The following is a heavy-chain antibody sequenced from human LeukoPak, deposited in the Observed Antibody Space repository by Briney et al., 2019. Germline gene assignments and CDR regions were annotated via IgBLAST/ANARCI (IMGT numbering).Heavy chain of an antibody. CDR2: IYSGGST. Sequence: GGSLRLSCAASGFTFSGSAMHWVRQASGKGLEWVSVIYSGGSTYYADSVKGRFTISRDNSKNTLYLQMNSLRAEDTAVYYCARAIWSGYQYYFDYWGQGTLVTVSS. CDR3: ARAIWSGYQYYFDY. CDR1: GFTFSGSA. J-gene: IGHJ4*02. V-gene: IGHV3-53*01. D-gene: IGHD3-3*01.